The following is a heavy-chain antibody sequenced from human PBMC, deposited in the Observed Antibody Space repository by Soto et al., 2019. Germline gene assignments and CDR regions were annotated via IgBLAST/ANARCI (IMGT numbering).Heavy chain of an antibody. V-gene: IGHV3-23*01. J-gene: IGHJ5*02. CDR1: GFPFSAYA. CDR3: ARSGRPLSWFDP. Sequence: EVQLLESGGNVVQPGGSLRLSCAASGFPFSAYAMNWVRQAPGKGLEWVSGIGGSGASIFYADSVKGRFTISRDNSMNVLYLQMNNLRAEDTAVYYCARSGRPLSWFDPWGQGTLVTVSA. CDR2: IGGSGASI.